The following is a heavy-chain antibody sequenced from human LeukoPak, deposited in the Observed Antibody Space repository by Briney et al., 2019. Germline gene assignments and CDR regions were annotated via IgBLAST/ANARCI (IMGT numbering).Heavy chain of an antibody. J-gene: IGHJ4*02. V-gene: IGHV3-7*01. CDR1: GFTLSIYW. Sequence: PGGSLRLSCAASGFTLSIYWMSGVPQAPGKGLEGVANMKEGGSKKDCVDSVKGRLTISRANAKNSLYLQMNSLRAEDTAVYYCARDGPAYYDSRGYSDYWGRGIMVTVS. CDR2: MKEGGSKK. CDR3: ARDGPAYYDSRGYSDY. D-gene: IGHD3-22*01.